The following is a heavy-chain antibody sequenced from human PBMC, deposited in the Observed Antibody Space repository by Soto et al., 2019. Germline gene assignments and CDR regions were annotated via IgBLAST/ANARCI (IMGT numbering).Heavy chain of an antibody. J-gene: IGHJ4*02. Sequence: NPSETLSLTCTVSGGSISSYYWSWIRQPPGKGLEWIGYIYYSGSTNYNPSLKSRVTISVDTSKNQFSLKLSSVTAADTAVYYCARAENQFPFDYWGQGTLVTVSS. CDR2: IYYSGST. D-gene: IGHD2-21*01. CDR3: ARAENQFPFDY. V-gene: IGHV4-59*01. CDR1: GGSISSYY.